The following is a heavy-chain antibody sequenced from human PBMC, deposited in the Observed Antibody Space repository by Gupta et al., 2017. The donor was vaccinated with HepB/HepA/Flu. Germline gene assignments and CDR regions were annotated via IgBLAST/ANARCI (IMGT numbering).Heavy chain of an antibody. D-gene: IGHD3-16*01. J-gene: IGHJ2*01. CDR1: GGSVSSSGNY. CDR2: IYYTGST. V-gene: IGHV4-39*02. Sequence: QLQLQESGPGLVKPSETLSLTCNVSGGSVSSSGNYWAWIRQPPGKGLEYMGSIYYTGSTFSDPSLKSRVTISVDTSKNHFSLNLRSVTASDTAVYCCARALGGWNWFFDLWGRGTLVTVSS. CDR3: ARALGGWNWFFDL.